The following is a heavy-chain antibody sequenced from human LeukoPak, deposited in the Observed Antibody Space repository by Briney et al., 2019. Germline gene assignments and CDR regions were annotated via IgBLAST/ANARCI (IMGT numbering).Heavy chain of an antibody. J-gene: IGHJ4*02. CDR1: GYTFTDYY. CDR3: ARDFGGYCSSTQCYRDYSNFPDY. V-gene: IGHV1-2*02. Sequence: GASVRVSCKASGYTFTDYYMHWVRQVPGQGLEWMGWINPNSGGTNYAQKFQGRVTMTRDTSISTAYMELSRLRSDDTAVYYCARDFGGYCSSTQCYRDYSNFPDYWGQGTLVTVLS. D-gene: IGHD2-2*01. CDR2: INPNSGGT.